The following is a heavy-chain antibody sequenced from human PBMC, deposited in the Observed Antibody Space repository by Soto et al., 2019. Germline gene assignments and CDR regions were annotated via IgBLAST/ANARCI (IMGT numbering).Heavy chain of an antibody. Sequence: ASVKVSCKASGYTFTSYDINWVRQATGQGLEWMGWMNPNSGNTGYAQKFQGRVTMTRNTSISTAYMELSSLRSEDTAVYYCARSLIPENDSFDIWGQGTMVTVSS. J-gene: IGHJ3*02. CDR1: GYTFTSYD. CDR2: MNPNSGNT. CDR3: ARSLIPENDSFDI. D-gene: IGHD3-16*01. V-gene: IGHV1-8*01.